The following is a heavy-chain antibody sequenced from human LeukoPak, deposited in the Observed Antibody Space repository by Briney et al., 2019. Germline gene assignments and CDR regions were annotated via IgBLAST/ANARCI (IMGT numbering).Heavy chain of an antibody. D-gene: IGHD1-7*01. CDR3: ARDVNYDHHY. V-gene: IGHV3-66*01. J-gene: IGHJ4*02. Sequence: GESLRLSCAASGFTVSNDFISWVRQAPGKGLEWVSVIYSTGHVFYGDSVKGRFTISRDNSKNTVYLQMNSLRAEDTAVYFCARDVNYDHHYWGQGTLVTVSS. CDR2: IYSTGHV. CDR1: GFTVSNDF.